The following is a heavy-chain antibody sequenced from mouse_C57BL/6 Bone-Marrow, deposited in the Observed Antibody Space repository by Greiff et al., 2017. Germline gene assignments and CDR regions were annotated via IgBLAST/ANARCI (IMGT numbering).Heavy chain of an antibody. D-gene: IGHD1-1*01. CDR3: ARIPTLLPFYYAMDY. CDR1: GFSLTSYG. V-gene: IGHV2-2*01. Sequence: VQLQQPGPGLVQPSQSLSITCTVSGFSLTSYGVHWVRQSPGKGLEWLGVIWSGGSTAYNAAFISSLSISKDNSKSQVFFKMNSLQADDTAIYYCARIPTLLPFYYAMDYWGQGTSVTVSS. J-gene: IGHJ4*01. CDR2: IWSGGST.